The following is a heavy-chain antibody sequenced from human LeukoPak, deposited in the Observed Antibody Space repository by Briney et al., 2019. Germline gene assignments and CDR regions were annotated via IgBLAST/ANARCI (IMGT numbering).Heavy chain of an antibody. CDR3: AVEMATIPNWFDP. CDR1: GGTFSSYA. J-gene: IGHJ5*02. Sequence: SVKVSCKASGGTFSSYAISWVRQAPGQGLEWMGGIIPIFGTANYAQKFQGRVTITTDESTSTAYMELSSLRSEDTAVYYCAVEMATIPNWFDPWGQGTLATVSS. D-gene: IGHD5-24*01. V-gene: IGHV1-69*05. CDR2: IIPIFGTA.